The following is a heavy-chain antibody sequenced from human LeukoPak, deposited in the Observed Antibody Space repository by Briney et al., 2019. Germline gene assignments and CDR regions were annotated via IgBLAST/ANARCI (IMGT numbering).Heavy chain of an antibody. V-gene: IGHV4-34*01. CDR3: ARGPKTYYYDSSGYYYFDY. CDR1: GDSITSYH. CDR2: INHSGST. J-gene: IGHJ4*02. D-gene: IGHD3-22*01. Sequence: PSETLSLTCTVSGDSITSYHWSWIRQPPGKGLEWIGEINHSGSTNYNPSLKSRVTISEDTSKNQFSLKLSSVTAADTAVYYCARGPKTYYYDSSGYYYFDYWGQGALVTVSS.